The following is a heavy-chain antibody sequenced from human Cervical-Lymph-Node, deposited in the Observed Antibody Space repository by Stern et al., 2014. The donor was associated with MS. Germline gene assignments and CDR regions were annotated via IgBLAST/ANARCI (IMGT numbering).Heavy chain of an antibody. CDR3: ARPGDDTAKYGLDV. CDR2: IYPGDSDT. CDR1: GYSFATYW. V-gene: IGHV5-51*03. D-gene: IGHD5-18*01. J-gene: IGHJ6*02. Sequence: VQLVQSGAEVKKPGESLKISCKGSGYSFATYWIGWVRQMPGKGLEWMGIIYPGDSDTRYSPSFQGQVTISAGTSITTGSLPWSILKASDTAMYYCARPGDDTAKYGLDVWGQGTTVSVSS.